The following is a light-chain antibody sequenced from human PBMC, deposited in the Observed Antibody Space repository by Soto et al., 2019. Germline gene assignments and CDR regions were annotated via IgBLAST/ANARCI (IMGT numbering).Light chain of an antibody. V-gene: IGKV1-12*01. CDR2: DAS. J-gene: IGKJ1*01. Sequence: DIQMTQSPSSVSASVGDRVTITCRASQTISTYLVWYQQQPGKAPNILNSDASRMQSGVPSRFSGRESGTDFTLTITGLQPEDFATYDCQQANAFPLSCGQGTKGEIK. CDR3: QQANAFPLS. CDR1: QTISTY.